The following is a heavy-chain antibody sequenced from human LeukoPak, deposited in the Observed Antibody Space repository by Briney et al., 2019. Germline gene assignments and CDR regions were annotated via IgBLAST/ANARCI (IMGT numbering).Heavy chain of an antibody. CDR2: IIPIFGTA. CDR3: ASVIYSVPTSWWFDP. V-gene: IGHV1-69*13. D-gene: IGHD5/OR15-5a*01. J-gene: IGHJ5*02. CDR1: GGTFSSYA. Sequence: HRASVKVSCKASGGTFSSYAISWVRQAPGQGLEWMGGIIPIFGTANYAQKFQGRVTITADESTSTAYMELSSLRSEDTAVYYCASVIYSVPTSWWFDPWGQGTLVTVSS.